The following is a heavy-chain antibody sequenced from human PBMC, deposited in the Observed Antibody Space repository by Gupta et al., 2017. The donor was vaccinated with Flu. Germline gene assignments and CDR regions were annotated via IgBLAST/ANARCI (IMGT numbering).Heavy chain of an antibody. V-gene: IGHV4-4*02. CDR3: ARDRRRASGYASGFDY. CDR1: GGSISSSNW. D-gene: IGHD5-12*01. J-gene: IGHJ4*02. CDR2: IYHSWST. Sequence: QVQLQESGPGLVKPSGTLSLTCAVSGGSISSSNWWSWVRQPPGKGLEWIGEIYHSWSTNYNPSLKSRVTISVDKSKNQFSLELSSVTAADTAVYYCARDRRRASGYASGFDYWGQGTLVTVSS.